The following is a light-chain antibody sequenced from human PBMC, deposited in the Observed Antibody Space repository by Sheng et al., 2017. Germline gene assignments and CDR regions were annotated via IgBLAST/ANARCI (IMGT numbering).Light chain of an antibody. CDR1: QSVSSS. CDR3: QQRSTWLT. V-gene: IGKV3-11*01. Sequence: EIVLTQSPATLSLSPGERATLSCRASQSVSSSLAWYQQKPGQAPRLLIYAASSRASGIPARFSGSGSGTDFTLTISSLEPEDFAVYYCQQRSTWLTFGGGTKVEI. J-gene: IGKJ4*01. CDR2: AAS.